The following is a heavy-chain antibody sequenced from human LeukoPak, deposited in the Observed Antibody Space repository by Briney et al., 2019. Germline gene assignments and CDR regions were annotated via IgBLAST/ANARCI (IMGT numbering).Heavy chain of an antibody. V-gene: IGHV3-23*01. CDR1: GFTFSNYA. J-gene: IGHJ4*02. CDR3: AKDPEYSSGWYLDY. D-gene: IGHD6-19*01. Sequence: GGSLRLSCAASGFTFSNYAVSWVRQAPGKGLEWVSGISGSGGSTYYADSVKGRFTISRDNSKNTLYLQMNSLRAEDTAVYYCAKDPEYSSGWYLDYWGQGTLVTVSS. CDR2: ISGSGGST.